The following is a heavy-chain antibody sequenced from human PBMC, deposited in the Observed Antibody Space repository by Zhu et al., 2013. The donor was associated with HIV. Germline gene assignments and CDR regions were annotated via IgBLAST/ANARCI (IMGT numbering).Heavy chain of an antibody. CDR1: GYTFSNYY. D-gene: IGHD3-22*01. Sequence: QVQLVQSGTEVKKPGASAKVSCKASGYTFSNYYLHWVRQAPGQGLEWMGWISTYKGKTAYAQKLQGRVTMTIDTFTSTAYMELRSLRSDDAAIYYCARERDSSGYFPSYYYPMDVWGQGTTVTVSS. J-gene: IGHJ6*02. CDR3: ARERDSSGYFPSYYYPMDV. CDR2: ISTYKGKT. V-gene: IGHV1-18*04.